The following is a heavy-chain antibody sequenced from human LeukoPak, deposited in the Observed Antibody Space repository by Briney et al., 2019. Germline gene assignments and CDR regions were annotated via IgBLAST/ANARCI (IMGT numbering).Heavy chain of an antibody. Sequence: AASVKVSCKASGYTFTGYYMHWVRQAPGQGLEWMGWINPNSGGTYYAQKFQGRVTMTRDTSISTAYMELSGLRSDDTAVYYCARDLGDLAAFDYWGQGTLVTVSS. CDR2: INPNSGGT. CDR1: GYTFTGYY. D-gene: IGHD3-10*01. CDR3: ARDLGDLAAFDY. V-gene: IGHV1-2*02. J-gene: IGHJ4*02.